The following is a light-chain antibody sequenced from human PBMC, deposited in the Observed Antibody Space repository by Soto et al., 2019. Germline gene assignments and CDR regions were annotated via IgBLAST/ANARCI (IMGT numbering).Light chain of an antibody. V-gene: IGKV1-9*01. J-gene: IGKJ4*01. CDR1: QGISDY. Sequence: DIQLTQSPSFLSASVGDRVTISCRASQGISDYLAWYQQKPGKAPKLLVYGASTLQSGVPSRFSGSASGTEFTLTISSLQPEDFATYFCQQFNAYPLTFGGGTKLEIK. CDR2: GAS. CDR3: QQFNAYPLT.